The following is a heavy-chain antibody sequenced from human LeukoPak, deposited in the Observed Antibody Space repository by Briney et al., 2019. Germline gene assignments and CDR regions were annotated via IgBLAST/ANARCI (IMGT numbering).Heavy chain of an antibody. Sequence: SETLSLTCTVSGGSMSSTSYYWGWIRQPPGKGLEWIGYIYYSGSIYYNLSHKSRVSISADTSKNQFSLKLTSVTSADTAVYYCARVLPGLAFDIWGQGTMVTVSS. D-gene: IGHD3-16*01. J-gene: IGHJ3*02. CDR3: ARVLPGLAFDI. V-gene: IGHV4-39*07. CDR2: IYYSGSI. CDR1: GGSMSSTSYY.